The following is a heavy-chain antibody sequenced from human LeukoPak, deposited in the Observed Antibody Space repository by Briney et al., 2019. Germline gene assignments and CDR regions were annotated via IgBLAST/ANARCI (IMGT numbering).Heavy chain of an antibody. CDR3: AKDHGYSSSWYGGGNGFDY. D-gene: IGHD6-13*01. CDR2: ISWDGGST. Sequence: PGGSLRLSCAASGFTFDDYAMHWVRQAPGKGLEWFSLISWDGGSTYYADSVKGRFTISRDNSKNSLYLQMNSLRAEDTALYYCAKDHGYSSSWYGGGNGFDYWGQGTLVTVSS. CDR1: GFTFDDYA. V-gene: IGHV3-43D*03. J-gene: IGHJ4*02.